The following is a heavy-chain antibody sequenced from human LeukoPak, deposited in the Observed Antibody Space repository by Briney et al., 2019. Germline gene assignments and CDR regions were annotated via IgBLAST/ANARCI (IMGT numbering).Heavy chain of an antibody. CDR1: GGTFSSYA. CDR3: ASDSGGSYYDIWTGYNY. Sequence: ASVKVSCKASGGTFSSYAISWVRQAPGQGLEWRGGIIPIFGTANYAQKFQGRVTITADESTSTAYMELSSLRSEDTAVYYCASDSGGSYYDIWTGYNYWGQGTLVTVSS. V-gene: IGHV1-69*13. CDR2: IIPIFGTA. D-gene: IGHD3-9*01. J-gene: IGHJ4*02.